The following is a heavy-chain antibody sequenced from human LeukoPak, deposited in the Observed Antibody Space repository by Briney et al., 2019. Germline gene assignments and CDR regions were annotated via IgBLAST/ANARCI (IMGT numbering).Heavy chain of an antibody. D-gene: IGHD2-21*02. CDR3: AREACGGDCYFLVEPVTKWFDP. V-gene: IGHV1-46*01. J-gene: IGHJ5*02. Sequence: GASVKVSCKASGYTFTSYYMHWVRQAPGQGLEWMGIIKPSGGSTSYAQKFQGRVTMTRDMSTSTVYMELSSLRSEDTAVYYCAREACGGDCYFLVEPVTKWFDPWGQGTLVTVSS. CDR1: GYTFTSYY. CDR2: IKPSGGST.